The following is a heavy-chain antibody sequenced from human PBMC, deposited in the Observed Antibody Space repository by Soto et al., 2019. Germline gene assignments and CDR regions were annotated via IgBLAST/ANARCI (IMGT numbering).Heavy chain of an antibody. J-gene: IGHJ4*02. D-gene: IGHD1-26*01. CDR1: GGSISNGNW. CDR2: IYQSGRV. V-gene: IGHV4-4*02. Sequence: SETLSLTCAVSGGSISNGNWWSWVRQPPGQGLEWIGEIYQSGRVNYNPSLKSRVTISVDKSENQFSLKLSFVTAADTAVYYCARNGYYSSDFWGQGILVTVSS. CDR3: ARNGYYSSDF.